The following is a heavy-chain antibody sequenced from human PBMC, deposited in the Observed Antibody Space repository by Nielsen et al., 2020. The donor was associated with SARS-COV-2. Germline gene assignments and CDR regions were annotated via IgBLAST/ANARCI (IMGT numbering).Heavy chain of an antibody. Sequence: GESLKISCAASGFSFNTFGMSWVRQTPGKGLEWISTISGTADSTYYADSVKGRFTISRDNAKNSLYLQMNSLRDEDTAVYYCARDGYSSSFWRVFDYWGQGTLVTVSS. V-gene: IGHV3-23*01. CDR2: ISGTADST. D-gene: IGHD6-6*01. CDR3: ARDGYSSSFWRVFDY. J-gene: IGHJ4*02. CDR1: GFSFNTFG.